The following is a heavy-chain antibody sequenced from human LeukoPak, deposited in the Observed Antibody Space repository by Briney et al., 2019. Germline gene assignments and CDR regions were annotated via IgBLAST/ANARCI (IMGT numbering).Heavy chain of an antibody. CDR2: ISSSGSTI. CDR3: ARDPGGSHPFDY. Sequence: GGSLRLSCAASGFTFSSYEMNWVRQAPGKGLEWVSYISSSGSTIYYADSVKGRFTISRDNAKNSLYLQMNSLRAEDTAVYYCARDPGGSHPFDYWGQGTLVTVSS. V-gene: IGHV3-48*03. D-gene: IGHD1-26*01. J-gene: IGHJ4*02. CDR1: GFTFSSYE.